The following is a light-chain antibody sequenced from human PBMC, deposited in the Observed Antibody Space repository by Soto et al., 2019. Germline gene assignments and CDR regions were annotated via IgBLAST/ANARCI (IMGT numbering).Light chain of an antibody. CDR3: QQYNSYGT. J-gene: IGKJ1*01. CDR1: QTISSW. CDR2: SAS. V-gene: IGKV1-5*01. Sequence: DIQMTQSPSTLSGSVGDRVTITCRASQTISSWLAWYQQRQGRAPKLLIYSASTLQSGVPSRFSGSGSGTEFTLTISSLQPDDFATYYCQQYNSYGTFGQGTKVDIK.